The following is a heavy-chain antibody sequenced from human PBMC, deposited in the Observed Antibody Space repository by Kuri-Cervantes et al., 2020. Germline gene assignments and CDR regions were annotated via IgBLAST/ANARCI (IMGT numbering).Heavy chain of an antibody. CDR3: ARVGDGFLDNGSTDNYMDV. V-gene: IGHV3-7*01. CDR1: GFMFSTYW. Sequence: GESLKISCAASGFMFSTYWMTWVRQAPGKGLAWVANIKQDGSQKHYVDSVKGRFTISRDNAKNSLYLQMNSLRAEDTAVYYCARVGDGFLDNGSTDNYMDVWGKGTTVTVSS. CDR2: IKQDGSQK. J-gene: IGHJ6*03. D-gene: IGHD5-24*01.